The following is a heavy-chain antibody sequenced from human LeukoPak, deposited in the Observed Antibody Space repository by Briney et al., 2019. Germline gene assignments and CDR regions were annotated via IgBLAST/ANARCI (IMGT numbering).Heavy chain of an antibody. CDR3: ARREYYDSSGYYVDY. CDR2: MNPNSGNT. D-gene: IGHD3-22*01. J-gene: IGHJ4*02. V-gene: IGHV1-8*01. Sequence: GASVKVSCKASGYTFTSYDINWVRQATGQGLEWMGWMNPNSGNTGYAQKFQGRVTMTTDTSTSTAYMELKSLRSDDTAAYYCARREYYDSSGYYVDYWGQGTLVTVSS. CDR1: GYTFTSYD.